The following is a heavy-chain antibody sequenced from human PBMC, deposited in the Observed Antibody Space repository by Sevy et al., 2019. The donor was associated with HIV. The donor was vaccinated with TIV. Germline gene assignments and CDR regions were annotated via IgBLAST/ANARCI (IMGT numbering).Heavy chain of an antibody. Sequence: ASEKVSCETSGYTFTYYYIHWVRQAPGQGLEWMGWINPSSGGTQYAQKFQGRVSVTSDTSRRTSYMELRRLRSDDTALYYCARQVDNWFDPWGQGTPVTVSS. CDR3: ARQVDNWFDP. J-gene: IGHJ5*02. CDR1: GYTFTYYY. V-gene: IGHV1-2*02. CDR2: INPSSGGT. D-gene: IGHD2-15*01.